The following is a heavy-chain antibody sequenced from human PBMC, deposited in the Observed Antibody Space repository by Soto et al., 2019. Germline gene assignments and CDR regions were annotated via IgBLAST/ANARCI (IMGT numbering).Heavy chain of an antibody. CDR1: GFTFSSYW. Sequence: EVQLVESGGGLVQPGGSLRLSCAASGFTFSSYWMSWVRQAPGKGLEWVANIKQDGSEKYYVDSVKGRFTISRGNAKNSLYLQMNSLRAEDTAVYYCARPKRFDAFDIWGQGTMVTVSS. D-gene: IGHD4-17*01. CDR2: IKQDGSEK. CDR3: ARPKRFDAFDI. J-gene: IGHJ3*02. V-gene: IGHV3-7*05.